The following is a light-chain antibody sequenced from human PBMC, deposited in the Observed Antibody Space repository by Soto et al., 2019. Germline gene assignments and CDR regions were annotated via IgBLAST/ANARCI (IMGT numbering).Light chain of an antibody. J-gene: IGLJ3*02. Sequence: QSVLTQPPSVSGAPGQRVTISCTGSSYNIGAGYDVHWYQQLPGTAPKLLIYRNDQRPSGVPDRFSGSKSGTSASLAISGLRSDDEADYYCAAWDDSLSGVVFGGGTKLTVL. CDR2: RND. CDR3: AAWDDSLSGVV. CDR1: SYNIGAGYD. V-gene: IGLV1-47*01.